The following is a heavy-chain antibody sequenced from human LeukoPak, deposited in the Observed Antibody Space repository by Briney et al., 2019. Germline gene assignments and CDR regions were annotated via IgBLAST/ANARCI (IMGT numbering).Heavy chain of an antibody. CDR1: GFTFSDYY. Sequence: GGSLRLSCAASGFTFSDYYMSWIRQAPGKGLEWVAYISSSGDIMYYADSVKGRFTISRDNAKNSLYLQMNSLRAEDTAVYYCAKCRNFDFWSGGDAFDIWGQGTMVTVSS. CDR3: AKCRNFDFWSGGDAFDI. CDR2: ISSSGDIM. V-gene: IGHV3-11*01. D-gene: IGHD3-3*01. J-gene: IGHJ3*02.